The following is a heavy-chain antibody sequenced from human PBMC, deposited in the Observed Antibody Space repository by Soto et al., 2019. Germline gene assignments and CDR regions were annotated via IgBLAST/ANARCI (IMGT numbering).Heavy chain of an antibody. CDR2: VSPIFGTA. Sequence: QVQLVQSGAEVKKPGSSVKVSCKASGGTFSSYAISWVRQAPGQGLEWMGGVSPIFGTANYAQKFQGRVPITADESTRTAYMELSSLRSEDTAVYYCAYCSSTSCYFSLGYYGMDVWGQGTTVTVSS. J-gene: IGHJ6*02. V-gene: IGHV1-69*01. CDR1: GGTFSSYA. D-gene: IGHD2-2*01. CDR3: AYCSSTSCYFSLGYYGMDV.